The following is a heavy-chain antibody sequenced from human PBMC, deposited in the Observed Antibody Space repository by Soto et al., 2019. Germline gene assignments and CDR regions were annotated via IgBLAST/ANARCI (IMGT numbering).Heavy chain of an antibody. V-gene: IGHV4-30-4*01. D-gene: IGHD3-3*01. CDR3: ARGIAKIFGSPGAFDI. CDR1: GGSISSGDYY. CDR2: IYYSGST. Sequence: TLSLTCTVSGGSISSGDYYWSWIRQPPGKGLEWIGYIYYSGSTYYNPSLKSRVTISVDTSKNQFSLKLSSVTAADTAVYYCARGIAKIFGSPGAFDIWGQGTMGTVSS. J-gene: IGHJ3*02.